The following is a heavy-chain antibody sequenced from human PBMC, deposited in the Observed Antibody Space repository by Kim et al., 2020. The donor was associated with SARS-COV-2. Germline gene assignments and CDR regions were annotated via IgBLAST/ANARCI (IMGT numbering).Heavy chain of an antibody. V-gene: IGHV3-64D*09. D-gene: IGHD6-19*01. CDR3: VKDQSIAVATDYFDY. J-gene: IGHJ4*02. Sequence: DTVKGRFTISRDNSKNTLYLQMSSLRAEDTAVYYYVKDQSIAVATDYFDYWGPGTLVTVSS.